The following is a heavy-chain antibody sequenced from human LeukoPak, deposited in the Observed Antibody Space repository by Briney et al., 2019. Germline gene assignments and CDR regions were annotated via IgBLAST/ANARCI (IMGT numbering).Heavy chain of an antibody. J-gene: IGHJ4*02. CDR1: GGSFSAFH. D-gene: IGHD3-10*01. V-gene: IGHV4-34*01. Sequence: PSETLSLTCAVYGGSFSAFHWNWIRQSPAKGLEWLGEMKQSGNPRYNPSLQSRVTISVDKSKNQFSLNVRSVTAADTAVYYCASRPFLYGFRTYFDNWAQGTLVTVSS. CDR3: ASRPFLYGFRTYFDN. CDR2: MKQSGNP.